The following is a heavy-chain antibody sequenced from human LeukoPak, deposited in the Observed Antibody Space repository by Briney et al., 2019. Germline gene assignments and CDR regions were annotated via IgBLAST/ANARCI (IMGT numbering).Heavy chain of an antibody. V-gene: IGHV3-48*04. J-gene: IGHJ3*02. CDR2: ISRSGDTI. CDR3: ARGVVTAHDAFDI. Sequence: GGSLRLSCAASGGTFSDYSRNWVRQAPGKGLEWVSYISRSGDTIFYADSVKGRFTISRDNDKHSLYLQMNSLRVEDTAVYYCARGVVTAHDAFDIWGQGTMVTVSS. D-gene: IGHD2-21*02. CDR1: GGTFSDYS.